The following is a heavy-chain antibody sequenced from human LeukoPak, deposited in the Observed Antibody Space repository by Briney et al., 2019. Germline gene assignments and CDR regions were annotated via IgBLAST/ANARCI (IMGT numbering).Heavy chain of an antibody. Sequence: SETLSLTCTVSGGSISSGDYYWSWIRQPPGKGLEWIGYIYYSGSTYYNPSLKSRVTISVDTSKNQFSLKLSSVTAADTAVYYCAGGYGSGSYPNWFDPWGQGTLVTVSS. CDR2: IYYSGST. D-gene: IGHD3-10*01. CDR3: AGGYGSGSYPNWFDP. V-gene: IGHV4-30-4*01. J-gene: IGHJ5*02. CDR1: GGSISSGDYY.